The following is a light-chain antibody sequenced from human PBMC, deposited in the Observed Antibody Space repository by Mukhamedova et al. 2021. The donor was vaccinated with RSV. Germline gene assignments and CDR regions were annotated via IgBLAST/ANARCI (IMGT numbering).Light chain of an antibody. Sequence: WYQRRVHGKAPKLLIYSASTLEGGVPSRLSGSGFGTDFTLTITNLQPDDFATYFCQQYTDIPRTFGQGT. J-gene: IGKJ2*01. CDR2: SAS. V-gene: IGKV1-5*03. CDR3: QQYTDIPRT.